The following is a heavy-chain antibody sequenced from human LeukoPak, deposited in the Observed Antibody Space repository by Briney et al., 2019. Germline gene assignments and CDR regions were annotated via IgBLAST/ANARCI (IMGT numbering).Heavy chain of an antibody. Sequence: GRSLRLSCAASGFTFSSYAMHWVRQAPGKGLEWVAVISYDGSNKYYADSVKGRFTISRDNSKNTLYLQMNSLRAEDTAVYYCARDEIDYDILFPGYWGQGTLVTVPS. CDR2: ISYDGSNK. D-gene: IGHD3-9*01. CDR1: GFTFSSYA. J-gene: IGHJ4*02. V-gene: IGHV3-30*04. CDR3: ARDEIDYDILFPGY.